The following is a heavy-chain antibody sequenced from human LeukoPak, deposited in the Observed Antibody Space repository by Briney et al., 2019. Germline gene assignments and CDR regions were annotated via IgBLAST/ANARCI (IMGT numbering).Heavy chain of an antibody. Sequence: PGGSLRLSCAASGFTFSDYSMNWVRQAPGKGLEWVSYIDGSGDTIYYADSVKGRFTISRDNAKNSLDLQMNSLRDEGTAVYYCSRRFDCWGQGTLVTVSS. CDR3: SRRFDC. J-gene: IGHJ4*02. CDR2: IDGSGDTI. CDR1: GFTFSDYS. V-gene: IGHV3-48*02.